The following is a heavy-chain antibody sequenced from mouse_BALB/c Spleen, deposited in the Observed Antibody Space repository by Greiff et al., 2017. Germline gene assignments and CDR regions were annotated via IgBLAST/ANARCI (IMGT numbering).Heavy chain of an antibody. CDR2: IDPFNGGT. Sequence: VHVKQSGPELMKPGASVKISCKASGYSFTSYYMHWVKQSHGKSLEWIGYIDPFNGGTSYNQKFKGKATLTVDKSSSTAYMHLSSLTSEDSAVYYCAIPDSSGYPYYAMDYWGQGTSVTVSS. J-gene: IGHJ4*01. D-gene: IGHD3-2*01. V-gene: IGHV1S135*01. CDR3: AIPDSSGYPYYAMDY. CDR1: GYSFTSYY.